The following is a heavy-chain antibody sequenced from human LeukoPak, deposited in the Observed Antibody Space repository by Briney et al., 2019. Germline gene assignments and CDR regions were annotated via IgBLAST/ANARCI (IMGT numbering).Heavy chain of an antibody. J-gene: IGHJ4*02. CDR3: TRSPNAGDLDY. CDR1: GFTFNSYA. Sequence: GGSLRLSCVVSGFTFNSYAMSWVRQTPGKGLEWVANIKEDGSRKHYTGSVRGRFTISRDNDKNSLYLEMNSLRAEDTAVYYCTRSPNAGDLDYWGQGTLVTVSS. D-gene: IGHD2-21*02. CDR2: IKEDGSRK. V-gene: IGHV3-7*03.